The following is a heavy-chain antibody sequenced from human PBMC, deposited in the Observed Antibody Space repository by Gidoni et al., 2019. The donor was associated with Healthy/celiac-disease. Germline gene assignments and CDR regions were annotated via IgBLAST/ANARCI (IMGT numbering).Heavy chain of an antibody. CDR2: INPNSCGT. CDR1: GYTFTGYY. CDR3: ARIKWFGELLVNYYYYGMDV. J-gene: IGHJ6*02. D-gene: IGHD3-10*01. Sequence: QVQLVQSGAEAQTPGASVKVSCKASGYTFTGYYMPWVRQAPGQGLESMGLINPNSCGTNYAQKFQGRVAMTRDTSISTAYMELSRLRSDDTAVYYCARIKWFGELLVNYYYYGMDVWGQGTTVTVSS. V-gene: IGHV1-2*06.